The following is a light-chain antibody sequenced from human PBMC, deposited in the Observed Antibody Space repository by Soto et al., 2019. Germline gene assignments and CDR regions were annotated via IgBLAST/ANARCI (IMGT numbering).Light chain of an antibody. CDR2: GAS. V-gene: IGKV3-20*01. CDR1: QSVSNNY. J-gene: IGKJ1*01. Sequence: ELVLTQSPGPLSLSPGERATLSCRASQSVSNNYLAWYQPKPGQAPRLLIYGASNRATGIPDRFSGSGSGTDFTLTISRLEPEDFAVYYCQQYGSSGTFGQGTKVDIK. CDR3: QQYGSSGT.